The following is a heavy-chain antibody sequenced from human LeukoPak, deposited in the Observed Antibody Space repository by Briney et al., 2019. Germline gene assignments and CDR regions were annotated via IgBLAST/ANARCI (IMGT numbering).Heavy chain of an antibody. Sequence: EXXSPFSVSGGRTYYADSVKGRFTISRDNSKNTLYLQMNSLRAEDTAVYYCAKGGSGYVKGFDYWGQGTLVTVSS. J-gene: IGHJ4*02. CDR2: FSVSGGRT. CDR3: AKGGSGYVKGFDY. D-gene: IGHD5-12*01. V-gene: IGHV3-23*01.